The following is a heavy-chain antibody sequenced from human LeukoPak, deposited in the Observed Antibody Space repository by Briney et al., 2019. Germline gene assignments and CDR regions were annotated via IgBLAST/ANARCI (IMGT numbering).Heavy chain of an antibody. Sequence: GGSLRLSCAAPGFSVTTKYMSWVRQAPGKGLEWVSVMYSGGGTIYSDSVKGRFTISRDNSKNTLFLEMNSLRAEDTAVYYCAREKSYYEYAFDMLGQGTMVTVSS. V-gene: IGHV3-53*01. CDR2: MYSGGGT. CDR1: GFSVTTKY. CDR3: AREKSYYEYAFDM. J-gene: IGHJ3*02. D-gene: IGHD3-22*01.